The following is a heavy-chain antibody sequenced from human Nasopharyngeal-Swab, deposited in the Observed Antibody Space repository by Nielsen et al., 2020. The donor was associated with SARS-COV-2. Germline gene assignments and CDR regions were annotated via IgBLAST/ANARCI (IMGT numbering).Heavy chain of an antibody. Sequence: GEPLKISCAASGFTFSSYGMHWVRQAPGKGLEWVAVISYDGSNKYYADSVKGRFTISRDNSKNTLYLQMNSLRAEDTAVYYCAKDGIAALPLLGYYYYYYMDVWGKGTTVTVSS. D-gene: IGHD6-6*01. CDR3: AKDGIAALPLLGYYYYYYMDV. CDR2: ISYDGSNK. V-gene: IGHV3-30*18. J-gene: IGHJ6*03. CDR1: GFTFSSYG.